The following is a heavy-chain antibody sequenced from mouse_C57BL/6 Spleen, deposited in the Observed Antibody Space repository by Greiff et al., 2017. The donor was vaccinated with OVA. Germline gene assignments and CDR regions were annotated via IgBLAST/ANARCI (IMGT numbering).Heavy chain of an antibody. J-gene: IGHJ2*01. V-gene: IGHV10-1*01. D-gene: IGHD3-3*01. CDR3: VRHEGGALGDY. Sequence: EVQLVESGGGLVQPKGSLKLSCAASGFSFNTYAMNWVRQAPGKGLEWVARIRSKSNNYATYYADSVKDRFTISRDDSESMLYLQMNNLKTEDTAMYYCVRHEGGALGDYWGQGTTLTVSS. CDR2: IRSKSNNYAT. CDR1: GFSFNTYA.